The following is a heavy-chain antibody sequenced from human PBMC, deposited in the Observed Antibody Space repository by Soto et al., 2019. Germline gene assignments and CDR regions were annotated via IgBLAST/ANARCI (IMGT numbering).Heavy chain of an antibody. CDR3: AREASVLIPAAQPSRFDS. CDR2: ISPYSGYT. V-gene: IGHV1-18*01. Sequence: ASVKVSCKGFGYSFMKYGINWVRQARGQGLEWVGWISPYSGYTHSAQKFRGRLTLTTDTAASTAYMELRILRSADTALYYCAREASVLIPAAQPSRFDSWGQGTLVTVSS. D-gene: IGHD2-2*01. CDR1: GYSFMKYG. J-gene: IGHJ4*02.